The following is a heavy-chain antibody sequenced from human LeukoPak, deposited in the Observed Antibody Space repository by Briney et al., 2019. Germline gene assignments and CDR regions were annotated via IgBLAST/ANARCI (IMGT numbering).Heavy chain of an antibody. J-gene: IGHJ4*02. CDR1: GGSFNDYS. CDR3: ARLGLYTSSWYRYYYFDY. V-gene: IGHV4-34*01. Sequence: SETLSLTCGVLGGSFNDYSWTWIRQSPGKGLEWIGEINHSGSTTYNPSLKSRFTMSVDASKNQFSLRLSSVTAADTAVYYCARLGLYTSSWYRYYYFDYWGQGTLVTVSS. D-gene: IGHD6-13*01. CDR2: INHSGST.